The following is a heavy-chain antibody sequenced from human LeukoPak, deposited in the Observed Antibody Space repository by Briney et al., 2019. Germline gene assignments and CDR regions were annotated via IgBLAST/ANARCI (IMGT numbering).Heavy chain of an antibody. V-gene: IGHV1-2*02. CDR2: INPNSADT. CDR3: ASETYDILTGFDY. CDR1: GYTFTGYY. J-gene: IGHJ4*02. D-gene: IGHD3-9*01. Sequence: ASVKVSCKASGYTFTGYYIHWVRQGPGQGLEWMGWINPNSADTKYAQKFRGRVQGRVTMTRDTSISTAYMELSRLRSDDTAVYYCASETYDILTGFDYWGQGTLVTVSS.